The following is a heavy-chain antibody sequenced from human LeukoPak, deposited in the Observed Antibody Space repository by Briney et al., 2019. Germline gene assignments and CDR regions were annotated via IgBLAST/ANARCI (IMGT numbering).Heavy chain of an antibody. Sequence: SETLSLTCTVSGGSISSYYWSWIRQPPGKGLEWIGYIYYSGSTNYNPSLKSRVTISVDTSKNQFSLKLSSVTAADTAVYYCARDSVGGSGWSYYYYYGMDVWGQGTTVTVSS. CDR3: ARDSVGGSGWSYYYYYGMDV. CDR1: GGSISSYY. D-gene: IGHD6-19*01. CDR2: IYYSGST. V-gene: IGHV4-59*01. J-gene: IGHJ6*02.